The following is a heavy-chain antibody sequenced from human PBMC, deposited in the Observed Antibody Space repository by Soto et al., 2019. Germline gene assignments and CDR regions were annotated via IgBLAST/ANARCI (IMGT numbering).Heavy chain of an antibody. D-gene: IGHD1-26*01. CDR1: GLTVSSNY. J-gene: IGHJ6*02. V-gene: IGHV3-30*03. CDR2: ISYDGSNK. CDR3: ARDRSRISATVPVPNLLLLYGMDV. Sequence: GGSLRLSCAASGLTVSSNYMSWVRQAPGKGLEWVAVISYDGSNKFYADSVKDRFTISRDSSNNTLYLHMKSLRAEDTAIYYCARDRSRISATVPVPNLLLLYGMDVWGQGTTVTVSS.